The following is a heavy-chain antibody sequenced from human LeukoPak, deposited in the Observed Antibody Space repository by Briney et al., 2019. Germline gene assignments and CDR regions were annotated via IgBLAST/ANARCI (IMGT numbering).Heavy chain of an antibody. J-gene: IGHJ4*02. D-gene: IGHD2-15*01. CDR1: GFTFSSYS. V-gene: IGHV3-21*01. Sequence: GGSLRLSCAASGFTFSSYSMNWVRQAPGKGLEWVSSISSSSSYIYYADSVKGRFTISRDNAKNSLYLQMNSLRDEDTAVYYCARDRGYCSGGSCRIHYFDSWGQGTLVTVSS. CDR3: ARDRGYCSGGSCRIHYFDS. CDR2: ISSSSSYI.